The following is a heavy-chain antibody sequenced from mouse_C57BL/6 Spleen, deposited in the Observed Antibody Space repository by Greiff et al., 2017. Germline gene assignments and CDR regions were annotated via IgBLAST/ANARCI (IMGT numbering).Heavy chain of an antibody. CDR1: GFTFSDYG. D-gene: IGHD2-4*01. Sequence: EVHLVESGGGLVKPGGSLKLSCAASGFTFSDYGMHWVRQAPEKGLEWVAYISSGSSTIYYADTVKGRFTITRDNAKNTPFLQMTSLRAEDTAMYYCARGGLREGYFDVWGTGTTVTVSS. CDR3: ARGGLREGYFDV. J-gene: IGHJ1*03. CDR2: ISSGSSTI. V-gene: IGHV5-17*01.